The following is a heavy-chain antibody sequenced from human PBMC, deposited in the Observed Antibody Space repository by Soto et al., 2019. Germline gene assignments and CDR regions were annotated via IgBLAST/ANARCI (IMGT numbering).Heavy chain of an antibody. J-gene: IGHJ4*02. CDR3: AKGGLITTSPYDFDY. D-gene: IGHD3-16*01. CDR1: GFTLNNYA. Sequence: DVQLLESGGGLVQPGGSLRLSCAASGFTLNNYAMNWVRQAPGTGLEWVSTISGNGGSTYYADSVKGRFTISRDNSKNTLYLTMNSLRAEDTALYYCAKGGLITTSPYDFDYWGQGTLVTVSS. CDR2: ISGNGGST. V-gene: IGHV3-23*01.